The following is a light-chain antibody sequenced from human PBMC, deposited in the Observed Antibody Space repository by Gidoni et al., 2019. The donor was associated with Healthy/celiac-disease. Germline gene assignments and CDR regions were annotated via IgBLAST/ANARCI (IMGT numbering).Light chain of an antibody. CDR2: GAS. V-gene: IGKV3-15*01. Sequence: ELVTTQSPATLSVSPGERATLSCRSSQSVSSNLAGYQQKPGQAPRLRIYGASTRATGIPARFSGSGSGTEFTLTNISLQSEDFAVYYCQQYNNWPPCTFGQGTKLEIK. J-gene: IGKJ2*02. CDR1: QSVSSN. CDR3: QQYNNWPPCT.